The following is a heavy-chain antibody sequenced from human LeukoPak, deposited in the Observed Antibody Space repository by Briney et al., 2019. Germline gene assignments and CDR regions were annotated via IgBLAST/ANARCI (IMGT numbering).Heavy chain of an antibody. CDR2: INRAGSAK. D-gene: IGHD5-24*01. Sequence: GGSLRLSCAASGFTFSSYWMSWVRQAPGTGLEWVANINRAGSAKFYVDSVKGRFTISRDNAKNSLCLRMNCLRAEDTAVYYCARIVEMATPSDYWGQGTLVTVSS. CDR3: ARIVEMATPSDY. V-gene: IGHV3-7*05. J-gene: IGHJ4*02. CDR1: GFTFSSYW.